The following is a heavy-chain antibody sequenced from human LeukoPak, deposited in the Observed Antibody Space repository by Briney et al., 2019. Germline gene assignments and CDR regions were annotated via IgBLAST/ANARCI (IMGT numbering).Heavy chain of an antibody. J-gene: IGHJ4*02. Sequence: GASVKVSCKAPGYTFTSYDINWVRQATGQGLEWMGWMNPNSGNTGYAQKFQGRVTMTRNTSISTAYMELSSLRSEDTAVYYCARTPLYCSGGSCYSGFDYWGQGTLVTVSS. CDR3: ARTPLYCSGGSCYSGFDY. D-gene: IGHD2-15*01. V-gene: IGHV1-8*01. CDR2: MNPNSGNT. CDR1: GYTFTSYD.